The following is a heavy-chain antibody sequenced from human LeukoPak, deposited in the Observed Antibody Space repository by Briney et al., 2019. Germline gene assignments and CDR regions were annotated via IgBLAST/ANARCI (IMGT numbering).Heavy chain of an antibody. CDR3: ARGDWGPYY. D-gene: IGHD7-27*01. Sequence: GGSLRLSCAASGFTFSSYWMTWVRQTPGKGLEWVANINQDESEKYYVDSVKGRFTISRDNAKNSLYLQMNSLRAEDTALYYCARGDWGPYYWGQGTLVTVSS. J-gene: IGHJ4*02. CDR2: INQDESEK. CDR1: GFTFSSYW. V-gene: IGHV3-7*01.